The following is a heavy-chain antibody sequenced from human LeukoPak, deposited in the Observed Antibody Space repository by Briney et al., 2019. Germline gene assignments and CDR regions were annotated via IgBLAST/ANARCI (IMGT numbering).Heavy chain of an antibody. V-gene: IGHV1-18*01. CDR3: ARSSSVTIPGYYFDY. CDR1: GYTFTSYG. CDR2: TSAYNSNT. Sequence: ASVKVSCKASGYTFTSYGINWVRQGTGQGKGWMGGTSAYNSNTNYEQKVQGRGTMTTDTSTITAYMEWRSLRSDYTAVYYCARSSSVTIPGYYFDYWGQGTLVTVSS. J-gene: IGHJ4*02. D-gene: IGHD2-21*01.